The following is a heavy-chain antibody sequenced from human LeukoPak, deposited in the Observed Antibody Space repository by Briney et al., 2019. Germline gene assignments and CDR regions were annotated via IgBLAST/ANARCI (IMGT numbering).Heavy chain of an antibody. CDR3: AKESYYDFWSGFDY. CDR2: ISSSGGST. V-gene: IGHV3-23*01. D-gene: IGHD3-3*01. J-gene: IGHJ4*02. CDR1: GFTFSSYA. Sequence: GGSLSLSCAASGFTFSSYAMSWVRQGPGKGLEWVSAISSSGGSTYYADSVKGRFTIYRDNSKNTLYLQMNSLRAEDTAVYYCAKESYYDFWSGFDYWGQGTLVTVSS.